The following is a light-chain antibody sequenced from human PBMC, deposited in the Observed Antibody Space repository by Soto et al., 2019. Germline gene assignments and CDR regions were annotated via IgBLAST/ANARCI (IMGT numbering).Light chain of an antibody. CDR1: QSVISY. Sequence: EIVLTQSPATLSLSPGERATLSCRASQSVISYLAWYQPKPGQAPRLLIYDTSISASGIPARFSGSGSGTDYTLTISSLDPEDFAVYYCQQRSNRPLTFGQGTRLEIK. CDR2: DTS. J-gene: IGKJ5*01. V-gene: IGKV3-11*01. CDR3: QQRSNRPLT.